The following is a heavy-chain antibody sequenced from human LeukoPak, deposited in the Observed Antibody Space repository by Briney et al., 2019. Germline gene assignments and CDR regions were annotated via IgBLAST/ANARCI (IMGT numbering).Heavy chain of an antibody. Sequence: SETLSLTCTVSGGSLSILYWRWIRQPPEEALEWIGYHSYSGNPQYNPSLKTRVTISGDTSKNQFSLTLSSVTAADTAVYYCARDRVLSWFYLWGQGTLVTVSS. J-gene: IGHJ5*02. D-gene: IGHD3-16*02. CDR1: GGSLSILY. CDR3: ARDRVLSWFYL. V-gene: IGHV4-59*11. CDR2: HSYSGNP.